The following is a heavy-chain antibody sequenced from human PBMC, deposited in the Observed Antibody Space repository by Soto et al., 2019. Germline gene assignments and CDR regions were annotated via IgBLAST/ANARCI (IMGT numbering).Heavy chain of an antibody. Sequence: SETLSLICTVSGGSISSGGYYWSWIRQHPGKGLEWIGYIYYSGSTYYNPSLKSRVTISVDTSKNQFSLKLSSVTAADTAVYYCARVLYSNYGIYYMDVWGKGTTVTVSS. J-gene: IGHJ6*03. V-gene: IGHV4-31*03. CDR3: ARVLYSNYGIYYMDV. CDR2: IYYSGST. CDR1: GGSISSGGYY. D-gene: IGHD4-4*01.